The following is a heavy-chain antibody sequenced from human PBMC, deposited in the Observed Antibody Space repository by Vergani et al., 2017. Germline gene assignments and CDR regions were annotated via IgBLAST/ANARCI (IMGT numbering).Heavy chain of an antibody. CDR3: ARDYYGSGSTYGMDV. CDR2: ISSSSSYT. Sequence: QVQLVESGGGLVKPGGSLRISCAASGFTFSDYYMSWIRQAPGKGLEWVSYISSSSSYTNYADSVKGRFTISRDNAKNSLYLQMNSLRAEDTAVYYCARDYYGSGSTYGMDVWGQGTTVTVSS. J-gene: IGHJ6*02. V-gene: IGHV3-11*05. D-gene: IGHD3-10*01. CDR1: GFTFSDYY.